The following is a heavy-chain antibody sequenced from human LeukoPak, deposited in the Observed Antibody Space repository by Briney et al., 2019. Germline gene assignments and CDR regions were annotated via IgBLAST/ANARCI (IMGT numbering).Heavy chain of an antibody. V-gene: IGHV4-61*02. D-gene: IGHD3-22*01. J-gene: IGHJ4*02. Sequence: TSETLSLTCTVSGGSISSGSYYWSWIRQPAGKGLEWIGRIYTSGSTNYNPSLKSRVTISVDTSKNQFSLKLSSVTAADTAVYYCARDTDAHYYESYFDYWGQGTLVTVSS. CDR3: ARDTDAHYYESYFDY. CDR1: GGSISSGSYY. CDR2: IYTSGST.